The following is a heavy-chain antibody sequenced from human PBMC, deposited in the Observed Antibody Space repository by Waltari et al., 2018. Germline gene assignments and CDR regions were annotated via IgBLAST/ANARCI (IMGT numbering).Heavy chain of an antibody. CDR2: INPNSGGT. V-gene: IGHV1-2*06. CDR1: GYTFTGYY. D-gene: IGHD3-10*01. Sequence: QVQLVQSGAEVKKPGASVKVSCKASGYTFTGYYMHWLRQAPGQGLEWMGRINPNSGGTNYAQKFQGRVTMTRDTSISTAYMELSRLRSDDTAVYYCARLQIIGTADAFDIWGQGTMVTVSS. CDR3: ARLQIIGTADAFDI. J-gene: IGHJ3*02.